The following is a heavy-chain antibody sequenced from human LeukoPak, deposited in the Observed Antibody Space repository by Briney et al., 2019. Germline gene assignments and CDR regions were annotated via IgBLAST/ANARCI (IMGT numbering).Heavy chain of an antibody. V-gene: IGHV1-18*01. D-gene: IGHD3-22*01. CDR3: ARDRLYYDSSGYYSKFDY. CDR1: GYTFTSYG. CDR2: ISAYNGNT. Sequence: ASVKVSCKASGYTFTSYGISWVRQAPGQRLEWMGWISAYNGNTNYAQKLQGRVTMTTDTSTSTAYMELRSLRSDDTAVYYCARDRLYYDSSGYYSKFDYWGQGTLVTVSS. J-gene: IGHJ4*02.